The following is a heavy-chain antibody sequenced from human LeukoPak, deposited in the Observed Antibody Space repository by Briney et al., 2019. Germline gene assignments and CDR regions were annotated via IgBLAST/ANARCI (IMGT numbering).Heavy chain of an antibody. V-gene: IGHV4-34*01. J-gene: IGHJ4*02. CDR1: GGSFSGYY. D-gene: IGHD3-22*01. CDR3: AKDLSYDSSGHFDY. Sequence: SETLSLTCAVYGGSFSGYYWSWIRQPPGKGLEWIGEINHSGSTNYNPSLKSRVTISVDTSKNQFSLKLSSVTAADTAVYYCAKDLSYDSSGHFDYWGQGTLVTVSS. CDR2: INHSGST.